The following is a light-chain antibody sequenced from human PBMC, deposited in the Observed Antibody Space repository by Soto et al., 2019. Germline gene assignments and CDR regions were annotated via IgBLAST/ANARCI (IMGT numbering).Light chain of an antibody. Sequence: EIVMTQSPATLSVSPGERATLSCRASQSVSSNLAWYQHRPGQAPRLLINGASTRATGIPGRFSGSGSGTEFTLTISSLQSEDIAVYFCLQYNNWPPETRTFGPGTKVEIK. CDR1: QSVSSN. CDR3: LQYNNWPPETRT. V-gene: IGKV3-15*01. CDR2: GAS. J-gene: IGKJ1*01.